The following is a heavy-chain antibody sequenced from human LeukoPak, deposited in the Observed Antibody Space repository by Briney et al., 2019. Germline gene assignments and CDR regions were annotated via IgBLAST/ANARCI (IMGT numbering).Heavy chain of an antibody. CDR3: ARCLGGYSYLNWFDP. J-gene: IGHJ5*02. Sequence: SQTLSLTCTVSGGSISSGDYYWSWIRQPPGKGLEWIGYIYYSGSTYYNPSLKSRVTISVDTSKNQFSLKLSSVTAADTAVYYCARCLGGYSYLNWFDPWGQGTLVTVSS. V-gene: IGHV4-30-4*08. D-gene: IGHD5-18*01. CDR1: GGSISSGDYY. CDR2: IYYSGST.